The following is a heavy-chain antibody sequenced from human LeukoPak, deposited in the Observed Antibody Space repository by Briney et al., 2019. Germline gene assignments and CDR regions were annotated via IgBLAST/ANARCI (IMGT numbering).Heavy chain of an antibody. CDR2: ISWNSGSI. CDR3: AKDLGRSTSWYFDY. J-gene: IGHJ4*02. D-gene: IGHD2-2*01. V-gene: IGHV3-9*03. CDR1: GFTFDDYA. Sequence: GGSLRLSCASSGFTFDDYAMHWVRQAPGKGLEWVSGISWNSGSIGYADSLKRRFTIPRDNAKNSLYLQMNSLRAEDMALYYCAKDLGRSTSWYFDYWGQGTLVTVSS.